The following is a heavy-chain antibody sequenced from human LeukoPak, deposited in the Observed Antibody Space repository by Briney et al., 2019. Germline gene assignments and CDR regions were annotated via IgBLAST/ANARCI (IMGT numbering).Heavy chain of an antibody. J-gene: IGHJ5*02. V-gene: IGHV1-18*01. CDR1: GYTFTSYG. D-gene: IGHD2-2*01. CDR3: ARGRDIVVVPAAPSGWFDP. Sequence: ASVKVSCKASGYTFTSYGISWVRQAPGQGLEWMGWISAYNGNTNYAQKLQGRVTMTTDTSTSTAYTELRSLRSDDTAVYYCARGRDIVVVPAAPSGWFDPWGQGTLVTVSS. CDR2: ISAYNGNT.